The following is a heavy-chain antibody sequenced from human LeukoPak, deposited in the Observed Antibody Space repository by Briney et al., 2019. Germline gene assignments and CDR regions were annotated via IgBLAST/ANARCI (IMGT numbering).Heavy chain of an antibody. CDR2: IKEGGSEK. D-gene: IGHD2-15*01. CDR1: GFILSSYW. CDR3: AKVSVLGEYCSGGSCYEYFQH. J-gene: IGHJ1*01. Sequence: GGSLRLSCAASGFILSSYWMSWVRQAPGKGLEWVASIKEGGSEKYYADSVKGRFTISRDNSKNTLYLQMNSLRAEDTAVYYCAKVSVLGEYCSGGSCYEYFQHWGQGTLVTVSS. V-gene: IGHV3-7*02.